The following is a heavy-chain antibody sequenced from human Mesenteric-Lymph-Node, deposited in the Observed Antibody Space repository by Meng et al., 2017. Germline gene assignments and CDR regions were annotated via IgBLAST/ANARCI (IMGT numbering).Heavy chain of an antibody. CDR2: IIPIFGTA. D-gene: IGHD3-22*01. Sequence: QVQPVQSGAEVTKPGSSVKVSCKASGGTFSSYAISWVRQAPGQGLEWMGGIIPIFGTANYAQKFQGRVTITADESTSTAYMELSSLRSEDTAVYYCARGYYYDSSGYYGPFDYWGQGTLVTVSS. CDR3: ARGYYYDSSGYYGPFDY. J-gene: IGHJ4*02. V-gene: IGHV1-69*01. CDR1: GGTFSSYA.